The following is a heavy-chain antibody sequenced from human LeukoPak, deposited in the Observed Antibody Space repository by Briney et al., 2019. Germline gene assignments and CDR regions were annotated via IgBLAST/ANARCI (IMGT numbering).Heavy chain of an antibody. Sequence: GGSLRLSCATSGFSFSSYAMSWVRQTPGKGLEWVSSISGSGDSTFYADSMKGRFSISRDNSKNTLYLQVNGLRTEDTAVYYCAKDRLLNCRGDCYIFDYWGQGTVVTVSS. J-gene: IGHJ4*02. V-gene: IGHV3-23*01. CDR1: GFSFSSYA. CDR2: ISGSGDST. CDR3: AKDRLLNCRGDCYIFDY. D-gene: IGHD2-21*02.